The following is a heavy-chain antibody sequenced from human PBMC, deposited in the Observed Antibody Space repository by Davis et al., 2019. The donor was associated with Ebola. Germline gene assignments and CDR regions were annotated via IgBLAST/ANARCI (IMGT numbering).Heavy chain of an antibody. CDR2: INPNSGGT. V-gene: IGHV1-2*04. CDR1: GYTFTGYY. CDR3: ARDVAVAGTGYYYYGMDV. D-gene: IGHD6-19*01. J-gene: IGHJ6*02. Sequence: AASVKVSCKASGYTFTGYYMHWVRQAPGQGLEWMGWINPNSGGTNYAQKFQGWVTMTRDTSISTAYMELSRLRSDDTAVYYCARDVAVAGTGYYYYGMDVWGQGTTDTVSS.